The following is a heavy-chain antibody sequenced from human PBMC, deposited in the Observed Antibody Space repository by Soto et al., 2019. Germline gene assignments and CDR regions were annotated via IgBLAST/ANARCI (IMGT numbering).Heavy chain of an antibody. CDR1: NGSISSSNW. CDR3: ARAVAGLDFDY. CDR2: IYHTGST. V-gene: IGHV4-4*02. D-gene: IGHD6-19*01. J-gene: IGHJ4*02. Sequence: HVQLQESGPGLVKPSGTLSLTCAVSNGSISSSNWWNWVRQPPGMELEGIGEIYHTGSTNYNPSLKSRVTISVDKSKNQFSLRLNSVTAADTAVYYCARAVAGLDFDYWGQGTLVTVSS.